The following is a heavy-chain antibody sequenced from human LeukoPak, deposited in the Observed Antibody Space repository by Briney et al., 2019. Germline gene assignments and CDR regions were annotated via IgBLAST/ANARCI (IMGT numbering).Heavy chain of an antibody. CDR3: ARSLEYSSHDLDY. CDR1: GYTFTSYD. CDR2: MNPNSGNT. Sequence: GASVKVSCKASGYTFTSYDINWVRQATGQGLEWMGWMNPNSGNTGYAQKFQDRVTITRNTSISTAYMELSSLRSEDTAVYYCARSLEYSSHDLDYWGQGTLVTVSS. D-gene: IGHD6-6*01. J-gene: IGHJ4*02. V-gene: IGHV1-8*03.